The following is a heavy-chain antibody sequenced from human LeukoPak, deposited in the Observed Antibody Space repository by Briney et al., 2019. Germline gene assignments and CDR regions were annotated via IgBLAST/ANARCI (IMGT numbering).Heavy chain of an antibody. Sequence: SETLSLTCAVYGGSFSGYYWSWIRQPPGKGLEWIGEINHSGSTNYNPSLKSRVTISVDTSKNQFSLKLSSVTAADTAVYYCARVRAVGATADDAFDIWGQGTMVTVSS. CDR1: GGSFSGYY. V-gene: IGHV4-34*01. J-gene: IGHJ3*02. CDR3: ARVRAVGATADDAFDI. CDR2: INHSGST. D-gene: IGHD1-26*01.